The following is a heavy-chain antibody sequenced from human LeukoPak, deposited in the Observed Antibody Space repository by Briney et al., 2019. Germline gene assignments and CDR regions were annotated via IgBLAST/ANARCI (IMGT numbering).Heavy chain of an antibody. V-gene: IGHV4-39*01. CDR3: ASLDIVVVPAALYYFDY. D-gene: IGHD2-2*01. Sequence: PSETLSLTCTVSGGCISSSSYYWGWIRQPPGKGLEWIGSIYYSGSTYYNPSLKSRVTISVDTSKNQFSLKLSSVTAADTAVYYCASLDIVVVPAALYYFDYWGQGTLVTVSS. CDR1: GGCISSSSYY. J-gene: IGHJ4*02. CDR2: IYYSGST.